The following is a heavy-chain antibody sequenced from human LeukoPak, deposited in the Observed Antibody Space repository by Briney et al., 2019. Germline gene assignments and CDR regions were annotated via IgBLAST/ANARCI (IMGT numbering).Heavy chain of an antibody. V-gene: IGHV4-34*01. J-gene: IGHJ4*02. CDR2: INHSGST. Sequence: SETLSLTCAVYGGSFSGYYWSWIRQPPGKGLEWIGEINHSGSTNYNPSLKSRVTISVDTSKNQFSLKLSSVAAADTAVYYCARGLWFGDENPPYFDYWGQGTLVTVSS. CDR3: ARGLWFGDENPPYFDY. D-gene: IGHD3-10*01. CDR1: GGSFSGYY.